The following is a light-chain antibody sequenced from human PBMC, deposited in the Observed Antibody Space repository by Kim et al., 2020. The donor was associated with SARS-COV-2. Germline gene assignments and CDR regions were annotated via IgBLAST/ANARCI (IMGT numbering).Light chain of an antibody. Sequence: ASVGDRVTITCRARQGIRNYLAWYQQKPGKVPNLLIYETSTLQSGVPSRFSGSGAGTDFTLTINSLQPEDVATYYCQNYNSAPRTFGQGTKVDIK. CDR2: ETS. CDR1: QGIRNY. J-gene: IGKJ1*01. CDR3: QNYNSAPRT. V-gene: IGKV1-27*01.